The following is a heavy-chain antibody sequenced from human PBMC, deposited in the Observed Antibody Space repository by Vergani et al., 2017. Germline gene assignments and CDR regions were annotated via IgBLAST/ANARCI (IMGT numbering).Heavy chain of an antibody. CDR2: ISGSGGST. J-gene: IGHJ4*02. Sequence: EVQLLESGGGLVQPGGSLRLSCAASGFTFSSYAMSWVRQAPGKGLEWVSAISGSGGSTYYAESVKGRFTSSRDNSKNTLYLQMNSLRAEDTAVYYCAKGTIFGVAPPSFDYWGQGTLVTVSS. D-gene: IGHD3-3*01. V-gene: IGHV3-23*01. CDR3: AKGTIFGVAPPSFDY. CDR1: GFTFSSYA.